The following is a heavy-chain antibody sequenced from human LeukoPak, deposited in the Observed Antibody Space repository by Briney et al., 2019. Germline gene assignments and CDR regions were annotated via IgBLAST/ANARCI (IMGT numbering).Heavy chain of an antibody. CDR1: GFTFSSYA. D-gene: IGHD3-22*01. CDR3: AISAPNYCDSSGYYSYLQH. CDR2: ISGSGGST. Sequence: PGGSLRLSCAASGFTFSSYAMSWVRQAPGKGLEWVSAISGSGGSTYYADSVKGRFTISRDNSKNTLFLQMNSLRAEDTSVYYCAISAPNYCDSSGYYSYLQHWGQGTLVTVSS. V-gene: IGHV3-23*01. J-gene: IGHJ1*01.